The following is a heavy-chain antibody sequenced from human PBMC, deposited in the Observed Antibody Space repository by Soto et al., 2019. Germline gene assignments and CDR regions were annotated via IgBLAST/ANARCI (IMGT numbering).Heavy chain of an antibody. Sequence: QLQLQESGPGLVKPSETLSLTCTVSGGSISSSSYYWGWIRQPPGKGLEWIGSIYYSGSTYYNPSLKSRVTISVDTSKNQFSLKPSSVTAADTAVYYCARQGDYGDFYFDYWGQGTLVTVSS. V-gene: IGHV4-39*01. CDR2: IYYSGST. CDR1: GGSISSSSYY. J-gene: IGHJ4*02. CDR3: ARQGDYGDFYFDY. D-gene: IGHD4-17*01.